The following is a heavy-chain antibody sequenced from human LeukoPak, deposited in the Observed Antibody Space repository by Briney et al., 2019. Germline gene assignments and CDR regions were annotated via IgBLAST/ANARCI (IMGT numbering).Heavy chain of an antibody. CDR3: AGGLGD. D-gene: IGHD3-10*01. J-gene: IGHJ4*02. CDR1: GFTFSTYS. CDR2: ISSSSSYT. Sequence: GGSLRLSCEASGFTFSTYSMNWVRQAPGKGLEWVSSISSSSSYTYYADSVKGRFTISRDNAKNSLYLQMNSLRVEDTAVYYRAGGLGDWGQGTLVTVSS. V-gene: IGHV3-21*06.